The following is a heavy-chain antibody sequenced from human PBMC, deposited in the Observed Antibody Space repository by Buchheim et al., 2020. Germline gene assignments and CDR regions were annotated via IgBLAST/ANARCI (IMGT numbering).Heavy chain of an antibody. Sequence: EVQLVESGGGLVQPGGSLRLSCAASGFTFSSYSMNWVRQAPGKGLEWVSYISSSSSTIYYADSVKGRFTISRDNAKNALYLQMNSLRAEDTAVYYCAREDALYYYGMDVWGQGTT. CDR1: GFTFSSYS. CDR3: AREDALYYYGMDV. V-gene: IGHV3-48*01. J-gene: IGHJ6*02. CDR2: ISSSSSTI.